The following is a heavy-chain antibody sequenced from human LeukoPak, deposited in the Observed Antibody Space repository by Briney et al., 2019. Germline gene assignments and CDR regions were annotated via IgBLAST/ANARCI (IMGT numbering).Heavy chain of an antibody. J-gene: IGHJ4*02. Sequence: GGSLRLSCAASGFTFSNYDMHWVRQATGKGLEWVSSIGTVGDTYYSDSVKGRFTISRENAKNSWYLQMSSLRAGDTAVYYCGKGNTASRPGFVDWGQGTLVTVSS. D-gene: IGHD5-18*01. CDR2: IGTVGDT. CDR3: GKGNTASRPGFVD. CDR1: GFTFSNYD. V-gene: IGHV3-13*01.